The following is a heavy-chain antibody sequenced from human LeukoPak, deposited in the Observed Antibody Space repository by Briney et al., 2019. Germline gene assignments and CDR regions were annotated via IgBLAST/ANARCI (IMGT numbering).Heavy chain of an antibody. CDR3: ARDRVVGTIAFDAFDI. CDR2: INEDGSTT. J-gene: IGHJ3*02. D-gene: IGHD2-15*01. Sequence: SGGSLRLSCVGSGYTFSRHWMHWVRQAPGKGLVWVSRINEDGSTTDYADSVKGRFTISRDNSENTLYLQINSLRVEDTPVYYCARDRVVGTIAFDAFDIWGQGTMVTVSS. CDR1: GYTFSRHW. V-gene: IGHV3-74*01.